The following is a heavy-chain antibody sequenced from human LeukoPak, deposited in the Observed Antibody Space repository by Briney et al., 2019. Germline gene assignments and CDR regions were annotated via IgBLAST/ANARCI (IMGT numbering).Heavy chain of an antibody. J-gene: IGHJ4*02. CDR3: TTIWFGELLLDY. V-gene: IGHV3-49*04. Sequence: PGGSLRLSCTASGFTFGDYAMSWVRQAPGKGLEWVGFIRSKAYGGTTEYAASVKGRFTISRDDSKSIAYLQMNSLKTEDTAVYYCTTIWFGELLLDYWGQGTLVTVSS. CDR2: IRSKAYGGTT. CDR1: GFTFGDYA. D-gene: IGHD3-10*01.